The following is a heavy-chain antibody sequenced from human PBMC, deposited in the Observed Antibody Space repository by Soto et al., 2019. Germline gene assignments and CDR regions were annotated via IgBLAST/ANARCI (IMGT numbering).Heavy chain of an antibody. Sequence: ASVKVSCKASGYTFTSYGISWVRQAPGQGLEWMGWISAYNGNTNYAQKLQGRVTMTTDTSTSTAYMELRSLRSDDTAVYYCASGPGDITIFGVAEMLNWFDPWGQGTLVTVS. D-gene: IGHD3-3*01. J-gene: IGHJ5*02. CDR2: ISAYNGNT. CDR1: GYTFTSYG. CDR3: ASGPGDITIFGVAEMLNWFDP. V-gene: IGHV1-18*01.